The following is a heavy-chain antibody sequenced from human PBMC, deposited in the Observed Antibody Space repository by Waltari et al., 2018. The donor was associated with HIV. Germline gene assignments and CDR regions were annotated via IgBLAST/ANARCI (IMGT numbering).Heavy chain of an antibody. CDR2: IKYDGSKR. V-gene: IGHV3-7*01. Sequence: EEQLVVSGGGLVQPGGSLRLSCVASGFTFNTESMSWVRQIPGRGLDWVANIKYDGSKRHYADSVKGRFTISRDDAKTSLFLQMNSLRVEDTAVYYCAIHDSGAFDFKGQGTLVTVSS. J-gene: IGHJ4*02. CDR3: AIHDSGAFDF. D-gene: IGHD4-17*01. CDR1: GFTFNTES.